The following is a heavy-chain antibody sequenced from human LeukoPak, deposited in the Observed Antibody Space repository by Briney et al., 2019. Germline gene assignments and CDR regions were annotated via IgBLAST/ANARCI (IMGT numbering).Heavy chain of an antibody. CDR1: GFTFSSYW. D-gene: IGHD6-19*01. Sequence: GGSLRLSCAASGFTFSSYWMHWVRQAPGKGLVWVSRINSDGSSTSYADSVKGRFTISRDNAKNTLYLQMNSLRAEDTAVYYCARVIAVAGTGYYYYGMDVWGQRTTVTVSS. V-gene: IGHV3-74*01. CDR3: ARVIAVAGTGYYYYGMDV. CDR2: INSDGSST. J-gene: IGHJ6*02.